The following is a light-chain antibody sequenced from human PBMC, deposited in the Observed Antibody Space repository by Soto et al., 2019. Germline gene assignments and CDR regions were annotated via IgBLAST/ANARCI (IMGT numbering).Light chain of an antibody. Sequence: IQMTQSPSSLSASPRDRVTITCRASQDIGNDLGWYQQKPGKAPNLLIYAASSVRSGVPSRCSGSGSGTHFTLTINSLQAEDSATYFCLQDYTYPWTFGQGTKVEIK. CDR2: AAS. CDR1: QDIGND. J-gene: IGKJ1*01. CDR3: LQDYTYPWT. V-gene: IGKV1-6*02.